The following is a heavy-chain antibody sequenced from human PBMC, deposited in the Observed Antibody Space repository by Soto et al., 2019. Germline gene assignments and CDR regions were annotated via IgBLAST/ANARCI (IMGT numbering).Heavy chain of an antibody. CDR3: ARDRLVSWYDFWSGYYGPYYYYGMDV. CDR2: IYYSGST. CDR1: GGSISSGGYY. J-gene: IGHJ6*02. D-gene: IGHD3-3*01. V-gene: IGHV4-31*03. Sequence: PSETLSLTCTVSGGSISSGGYYWSWIRQHPGKGLEWIRYIYYSGSTYYNPSLKSRVTISVDTSKNQFSLKLSSVTAADTAVYYCARDRLVSWYDFWSGYYGPYYYYGMDVWGQGTTVTVSS.